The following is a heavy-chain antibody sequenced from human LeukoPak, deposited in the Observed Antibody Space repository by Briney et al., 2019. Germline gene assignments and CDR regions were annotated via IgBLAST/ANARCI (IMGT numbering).Heavy chain of an antibody. CDR2: ISYDGSYK. V-gene: IGHV3-30*04. CDR3: ARAYRNYYDTSGASGH. Sequence: GMSLRLSCEASGFTFNSYAMHWVRQAPGKGLECVTIISYDGSYKYYADSVKGRFTISRDNSKNTLYLQMNSLRAEDTAVYYCARAYRNYYDTSGASGHWGQGTLVTVSS. J-gene: IGHJ1*01. CDR1: GFTFNSYA. D-gene: IGHD3-22*01.